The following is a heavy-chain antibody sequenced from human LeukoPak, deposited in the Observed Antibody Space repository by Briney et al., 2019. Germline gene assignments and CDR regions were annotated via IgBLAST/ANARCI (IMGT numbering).Heavy chain of an antibody. V-gene: IGHV3-21*01. CDR2: ISSSSSYI. CDR3: AREHVTIFGVVKDPLGY. J-gene: IGHJ4*02. CDR1: GFTFSSYS. Sequence: GGSLRLSCAASGFTFSSYSMNWVRQAPGKGLEWVSSISSSSSYIYYADSVKGRFSISRDNSKNSLYLQMNSLRAEDTAVYYCAREHVTIFGVVKDPLGYWGQGTLVTVSS. D-gene: IGHD3-3*01.